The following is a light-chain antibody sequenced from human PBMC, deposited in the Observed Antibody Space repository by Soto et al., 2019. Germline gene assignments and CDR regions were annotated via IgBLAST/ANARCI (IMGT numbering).Light chain of an antibody. V-gene: IGKV3-20*01. CDR3: QKYGSSPLT. CDR2: GAS. CDR1: QTVNNNY. Sequence: ELVLTQSPGTLSLSPGERATLSCRASQTVNNNYLAWYQQIPGQAPRLLISGASGRATGTPDRFSGSASGTDFTLTISRLEPEDFQVYYCQKYGSSPLTSGGGTK. J-gene: IGKJ4*01.